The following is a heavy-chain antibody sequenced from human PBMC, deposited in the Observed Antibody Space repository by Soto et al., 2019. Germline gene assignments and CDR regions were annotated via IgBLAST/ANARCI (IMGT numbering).Heavy chain of an antibody. CDR2: ISHSGST. V-gene: IGHV4-31*03. D-gene: IGHD5-18*01. J-gene: IGHJ4*02. CDR3: AREYTYGSNFFDC. Sequence: QVQLQESGPGLVKPSQTLSHSCTVSGGSISSAAYYWSWIRQHPGKGLEWIGYISHSGSTYYTPSLKSRVIISADTSKNQFSLNLTSVTAAHTAVYYCAREYTYGSNFFDCWGQGALVTVSS. CDR1: GGSISSAAYY.